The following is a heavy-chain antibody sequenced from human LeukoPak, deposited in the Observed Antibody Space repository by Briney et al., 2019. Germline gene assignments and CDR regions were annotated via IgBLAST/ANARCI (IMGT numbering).Heavy chain of an antibody. J-gene: IGHJ4*02. Sequence: GGSLRLSCAASGFTFSSYAMHWVRQAPGKGLEWVAVISYDGSNKYYANSVKGRFTISRDNSKNTLSLQLNSLRAEDTAVYYCAKGTSSSCYSAPNYWGQGTLVTVSS. CDR1: GFTFSSYA. V-gene: IGHV3-30*04. CDR3: AKGTSSSCYSAPNY. D-gene: IGHD2-15*01. CDR2: ISYDGSNK.